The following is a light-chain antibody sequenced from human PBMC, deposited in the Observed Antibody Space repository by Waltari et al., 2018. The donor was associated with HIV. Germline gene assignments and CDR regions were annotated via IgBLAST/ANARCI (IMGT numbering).Light chain of an antibody. V-gene: IGLV2-14*03. CDR1: NSDVGFVRY. Sequence: QSALTQPASVSGSPGQSTTISCTGTNSDVGFVRYVPWYQQHPGKAPKVMIYDFINLPSGVSNRFSGSKSDNTASLTTSGLQAEDEAHYYCSSYTSSTTLWVFGGGTKLTVL. J-gene: IGLJ2*01. CDR3: SSYTSSTTLWV. CDR2: DFI.